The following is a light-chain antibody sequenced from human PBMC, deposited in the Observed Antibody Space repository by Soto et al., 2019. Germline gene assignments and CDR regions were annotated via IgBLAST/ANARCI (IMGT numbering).Light chain of an antibody. V-gene: IGKV3-11*01. CDR3: QQRSVWPLT. CDR2: DSS. J-gene: IGKJ4*01. Sequence: EIVLTQFPATLSLSPGDGATLSCRASQSVSSYLAWYQQKRGQAPRLLIYDSSNRATGIPARFSGSGSGTDFSLIISSLEPEDFAVYYCQQRSVWPLTFVGGTKVEIK. CDR1: QSVSSY.